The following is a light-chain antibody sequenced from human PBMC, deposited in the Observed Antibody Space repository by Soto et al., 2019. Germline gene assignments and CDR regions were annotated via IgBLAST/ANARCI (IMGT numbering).Light chain of an antibody. Sequence: EIVLTQSPATLSLSPGERATLSCRASQSVDNYLAWYQQKPGQAPRLLIYDVSNRATGTPARFSGSGSGTEFTLSISSREPVYFAVYECQQRSNRPRFTFGPGTKVDIK. CDR2: DVS. CDR3: QQRSNRPRFT. J-gene: IGKJ3*01. V-gene: IGKV3-11*01. CDR1: QSVDNY.